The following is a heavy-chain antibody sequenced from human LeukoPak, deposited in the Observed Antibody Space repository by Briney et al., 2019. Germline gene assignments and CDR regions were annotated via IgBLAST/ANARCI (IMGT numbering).Heavy chain of an antibody. CDR1: GGSISSSSYY. V-gene: IGHV4-39*01. CDR2: IYYSGST. Sequence: PSETLSLTCTVSGGSISSSSYYWGWIRQPPGKGLEWIGSIYYSGSTYYNPSLKSRVTISVDTSKNQFSLKLSSVTAADTAVYYCARIRYYDILTGYYPIGYYYGMDVWGQGTTVTASS. J-gene: IGHJ6*02. D-gene: IGHD3-9*01. CDR3: ARIRYYDILTGYYPIGYYYGMDV.